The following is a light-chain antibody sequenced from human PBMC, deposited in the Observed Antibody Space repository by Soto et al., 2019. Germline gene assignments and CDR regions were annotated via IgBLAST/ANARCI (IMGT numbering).Light chain of an antibody. CDR2: AAS. Sequence: DIQMTQSPSSLSVSVGDRVTITCRASQTIDTYLNWYEQKPGKAPKLLIYAASTLQSGVPSRFSGGGSGTDFTLTISSLQPEDFGTYYCQQSYTSPVTFGGATRVEIK. V-gene: IGKV1-39*01. CDR3: QQSYTSPVT. CDR1: QTIDTY. J-gene: IGKJ4*01.